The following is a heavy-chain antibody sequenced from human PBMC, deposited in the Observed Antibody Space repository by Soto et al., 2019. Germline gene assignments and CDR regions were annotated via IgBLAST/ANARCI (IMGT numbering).Heavy chain of an antibody. Sequence: QVQLQESGPGLVKPSGTLSLTCAVSGGSISSSNWWSWVRQPPGKGLEWIGEIYHRGSTNYTPSLKSRATISVDKSKNQFSLTLSSVTAADTAVYYCARVVGGYYYGMDVWGQGTTVTVSS. J-gene: IGHJ6*02. D-gene: IGHD2-2*01. CDR1: GGSISSSNW. CDR2: IYHRGST. CDR3: ARVVGGYYYGMDV. V-gene: IGHV4-4*02.